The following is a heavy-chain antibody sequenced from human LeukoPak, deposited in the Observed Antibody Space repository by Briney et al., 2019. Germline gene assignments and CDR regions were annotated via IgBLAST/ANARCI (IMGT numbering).Heavy chain of an antibody. J-gene: IGHJ4*02. CDR3: ARHQHQLVTGYDY. Sequence: PSETLSLTCTVSGGSISSYCWNWIRQPPGKGLEWIGYSCTSGSTNYNPSLMSRVTISVDTSKNQFSLKLISVTAADTAVYCCARHQHQLVTGYDYWGQGTLVTVSS. V-gene: IGHV4-4*09. CDR2: SCTSGST. D-gene: IGHD6-13*01. CDR1: GGSISSYC.